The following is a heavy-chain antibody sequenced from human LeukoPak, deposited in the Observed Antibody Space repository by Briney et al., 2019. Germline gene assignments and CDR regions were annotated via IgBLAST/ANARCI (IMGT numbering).Heavy chain of an antibody. D-gene: IGHD1-26*01. CDR1: GFTCTSYA. J-gene: IGHJ4*02. CDR3: AKDRMGATRWIDY. V-gene: IGHV3-23*01. CDR2: ISGSGGST. Sequence: PGGSLRLSCAASGFTCTSYARSWVRQAPAKGLEWVSAISGSGGSTYYADSVKGRFTISRDNSKNTLYLQMNSLRAEDTAVYYCAKDRMGATRWIDYWGQGTLVTVSS.